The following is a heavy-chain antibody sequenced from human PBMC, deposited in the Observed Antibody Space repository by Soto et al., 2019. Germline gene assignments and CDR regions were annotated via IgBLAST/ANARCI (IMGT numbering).Heavy chain of an antibody. CDR1: GGSISTSYY. J-gene: IGHJ4*02. D-gene: IGHD5-12*01. CDR2: LYYSGST. Sequence: QLQLQESGPGQVKPSETLSLTCTVSGGSISTSYYWGWIRQPPGKGLEWIASLYYSGSTYYNPSPRTRITMSDDTFTNQFSLKLSSVTAADTAMYYCAIVRTIRGYYFDYWGQGTLVTVSS. CDR3: AIVRTIRGYYFDY. V-gene: IGHV4-39*01.